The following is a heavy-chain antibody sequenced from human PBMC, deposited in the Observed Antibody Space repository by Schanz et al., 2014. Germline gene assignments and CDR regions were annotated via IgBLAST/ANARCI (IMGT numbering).Heavy chain of an antibody. J-gene: IGHJ3*02. D-gene: IGHD3-9*01. CDR3: AGGGSTGYFDI. CDR1: GYTFTSYY. Sequence: QVQLVQSGAEVKKPGASVKVSCEASGYTFTSYYIHWFRQAPGQGLEWMGLINPSVGNTNYAQKSRGRVTMTRDTYTSTLCMELRGLKSEDTAVYLCAGGGSTGYFDIWGQGTMVAVSS. CDR2: INPSVGNT. V-gene: IGHV1-46*03.